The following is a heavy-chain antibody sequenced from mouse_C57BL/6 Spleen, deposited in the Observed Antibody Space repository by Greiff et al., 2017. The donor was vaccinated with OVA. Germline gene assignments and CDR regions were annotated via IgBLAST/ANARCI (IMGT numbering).Heavy chain of an antibody. J-gene: IGHJ1*03. Sequence: SGPELVKPGASVKISCKASGYAFSSSWMNWVKQRPGKGLEWIGRIYPGDGDTNYNGKFKGKATLTADKSSSPAYMQLSSLTSEDSAVYFCARWGSSLWYFDVWGTGTTVTVSS. CDR1: GYAFSSSW. D-gene: IGHD1-1*01. V-gene: IGHV1-82*01. CDR2: IYPGDGDT. CDR3: ARWGSSLWYFDV.